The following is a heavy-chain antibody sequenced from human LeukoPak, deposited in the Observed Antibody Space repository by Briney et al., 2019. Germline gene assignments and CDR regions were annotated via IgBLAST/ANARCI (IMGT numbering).Heavy chain of an antibody. D-gene: IGHD6-13*01. CDR2: ISGSDGST. J-gene: IGHJ4*02. CDR3: AAAGQSGLYYFDY. CDR1: GFTFSSYA. Sequence: GGSLRLSCAASGFTFSSYAMSWVRQAPGKGLEWVSAISGSDGSTYYADSVKGRFTISRDNSKNTLYLQMNSLRAEDTAVYYCAAAGQSGLYYFDYWGQGTLVTVSS. V-gene: IGHV3-23*01.